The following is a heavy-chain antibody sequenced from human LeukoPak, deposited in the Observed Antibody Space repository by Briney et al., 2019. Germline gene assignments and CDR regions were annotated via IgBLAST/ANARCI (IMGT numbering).Heavy chain of an antibody. CDR1: GYTFTGYY. CDR2: INPNSGGT. V-gene: IGHV1-2*02. CDR3: ARRAAAGNGGYYFDY. D-gene: IGHD6-13*01. Sequence: ASVKVSCKPSGYTFTGYYMHWVRQAPGQGLKWIGCINPNSGGTNYAQKFQGRVTMTRDTSISTAYMELSRLRSDDTAVYYCARRAAAGNGGYYFDYWGQGTLVTVSS. J-gene: IGHJ4*02.